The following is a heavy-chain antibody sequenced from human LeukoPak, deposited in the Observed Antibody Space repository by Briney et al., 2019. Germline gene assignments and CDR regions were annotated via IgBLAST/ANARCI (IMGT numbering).Heavy chain of an antibody. CDR3: ARDEGYSNYYYYYMDV. D-gene: IGHD5-18*01. CDR1: GYTFTSYA. CDR2: INTNTGNP. Sequence: ASVKVSCKASGYTFTSYAMNWVRQAPGQGLEWMGWINTNTGNPTYAQGFTGRFVFSLDTSVSTAYLQISSLKAEDTAVYYCARDEGYSNYYYYYMDVWGKGTTVTVSS. J-gene: IGHJ6*03. V-gene: IGHV7-4-1*02.